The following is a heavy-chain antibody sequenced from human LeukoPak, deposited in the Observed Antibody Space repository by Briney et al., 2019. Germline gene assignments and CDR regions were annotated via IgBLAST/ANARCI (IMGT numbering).Heavy chain of an antibody. CDR1: GGSFSGYY. J-gene: IGHJ4*02. CDR3: ARDRTLGVFDY. Sequence: SETLSLTCAVYGGSFSGYYWSWIRQPPGKGLEWIGEINHSGSTNYNPSLKSRVTISVDTSKNQFSLKLSSVTAADTAVYYCARDRTLGVFDYWGQGTLVTVSS. V-gene: IGHV4-34*01. D-gene: IGHD1/OR15-1a*01. CDR2: INHSGST.